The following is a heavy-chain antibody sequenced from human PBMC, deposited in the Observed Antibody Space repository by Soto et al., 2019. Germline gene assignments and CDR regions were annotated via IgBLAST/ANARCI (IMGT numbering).Heavy chain of an antibody. V-gene: IGHV3-23*01. J-gene: IGHJ4*02. CDR3: AKDTHSSGYYYFDS. D-gene: IGHD3-22*01. Sequence: GGSLRLSCAASGFTFSSYALSWVRQDPGKGLEWVSAISGSGGSTYYADSVKGRFTISRDNSKNTLYLQMNSLRAEDTAVYYCAKDTHSSGYYYFDSWGQRTLVPVSS. CDR1: GFTFSSYA. CDR2: ISGSGGST.